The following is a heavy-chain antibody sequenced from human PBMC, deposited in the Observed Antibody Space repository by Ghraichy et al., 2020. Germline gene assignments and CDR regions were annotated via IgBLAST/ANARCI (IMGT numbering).Heavy chain of an antibody. D-gene: IGHD2-15*01. CDR2: TYWDDRE. Sequence: QTLSLTCTFSGFSLDTTEVSVGWIRQPPGRALEWLALTYWDDRETYNPSLRNRLTITKDTSRNQVVLTMTTMDPLDTATYYCAHRRVVTDYFDSWGQGILVVVSS. V-gene: IGHV2-5*02. J-gene: IGHJ4*02. CDR3: AHRRVVTDYFDS. CDR1: GFSLDTTEVS.